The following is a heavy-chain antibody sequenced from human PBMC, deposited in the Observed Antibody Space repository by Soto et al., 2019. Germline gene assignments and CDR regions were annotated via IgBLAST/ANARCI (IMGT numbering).Heavy chain of an antibody. V-gene: IGHV3-21*02. D-gene: IGHD2-21*01. CDR2: ISSSSSFR. Sequence: EVQLVESGGGLVKPGGSLRLSCAASGFTFTNHNRNWVRQAPGKGREWVSSISSSSSFRNYADSVKGRFPISGDNDKNLVYLQMDSLRAEDTAVYYCARDPPLSVLVVVATDDFWGQGTLVTVSS. J-gene: IGHJ4*02. CDR3: ARDPPLSVLVVVATDDF. CDR1: GFTFTNHN.